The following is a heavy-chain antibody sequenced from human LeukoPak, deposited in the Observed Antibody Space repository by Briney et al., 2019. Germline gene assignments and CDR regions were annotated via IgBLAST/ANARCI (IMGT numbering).Heavy chain of an antibody. CDR2: IYYSGST. D-gene: IGHD3-16*01. V-gene: IGHV4-59*01. CDR1: GGSISSYY. J-gene: IGHJ4*02. Sequence: SETLSLTCTVSGGSISSYYWSWIRQPPGKGLEWIGYIYYSGSTNYNPSLKSRVTISVDTSKNQFSLKLSSVTAADTAVYYCARVGGGFDYWGQGTLVTVSS. CDR3: ARVGGGFDY.